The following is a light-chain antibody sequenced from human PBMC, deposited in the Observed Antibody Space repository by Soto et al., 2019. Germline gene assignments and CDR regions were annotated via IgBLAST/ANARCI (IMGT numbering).Light chain of an antibody. CDR3: QQYNSYSIT. Sequence: DNQMTQSPSTLSASVGDRVTITCRASQSINSWLAWYQQKPGKAPQLLIYDASNLESGVPSRFSGSGSGTEFTLTISSLQPDDVATYYCQQYNSYSITFGQGTRLEIK. CDR2: DAS. V-gene: IGKV1-5*01. CDR1: QSINSW. J-gene: IGKJ5*01.